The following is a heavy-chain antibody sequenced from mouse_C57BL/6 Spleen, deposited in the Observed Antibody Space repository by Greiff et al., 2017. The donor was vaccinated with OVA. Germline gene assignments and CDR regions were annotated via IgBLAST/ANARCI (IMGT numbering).Heavy chain of an antibody. J-gene: IGHJ4*01. CDR3: ARSGGLLYAMDY. CDR2: IYPGDGDT. Sequence: VQLQQSGPELVKPGASVKISCKASGYAFSSSWMNWVKQRPGKGLEWIGRIYPGDGDTNYNGKFKGKATLTADKSSSTAYMQLSSLTSEDSAVYFCARSGGLLYAMDYWGQGTSVTVSS. CDR1: GYAFSSSW. V-gene: IGHV1-82*01. D-gene: IGHD1-1*01.